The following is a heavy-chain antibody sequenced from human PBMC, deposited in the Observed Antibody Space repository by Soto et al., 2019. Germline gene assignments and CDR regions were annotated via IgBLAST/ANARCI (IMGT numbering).Heavy chain of an antibody. J-gene: IGHJ4*02. CDR2: IYNTGST. CDR3: ARAGAAESYFES. D-gene: IGHD6-13*01. V-gene: IGHV4-59*01. CDR1: GGFISNYY. Sequence: PSETLSLTCTVSGGFISNYYLSWIRQPPGKGLEWIGYIYNTGSTNYNPSLKSRVTISVDTSKNQFSLKVSSVTAADTAVYYCARAGAAESYFESWGQGTLVTSPQ.